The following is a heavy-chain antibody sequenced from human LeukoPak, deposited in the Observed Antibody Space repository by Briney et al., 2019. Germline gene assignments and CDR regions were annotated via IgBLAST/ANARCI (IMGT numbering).Heavy chain of an antibody. CDR1: GFTFSSYA. V-gene: IGHV3-30-3*01. CDR3: ARDRVGATDYFDY. J-gene: IGHJ4*02. D-gene: IGHD1-26*01. Sequence: GGSLRLSCAASGFTFSSYAMHWVRQAPGKGLEWVAVISYDGSNKYYADSVKGRFTISRDNSKNTLHLQMNSLRAEDTAVYYCARDRVGATDYFDYWGQGTLVTVSS. CDR2: ISYDGSNK.